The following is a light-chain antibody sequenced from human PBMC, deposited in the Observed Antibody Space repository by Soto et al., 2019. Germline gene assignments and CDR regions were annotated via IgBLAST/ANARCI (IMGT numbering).Light chain of an antibody. Sequence: DIQMTQSPSSLSASVGDRVTITCRASQSVNTYLHWYQQKAGQAPKLLIYAASNLQSGVPSRFSGRGSGTDFTLTVESLQPEDFATYYCQQVKTYPRTFGGGTKVEIK. CDR1: QSVNTY. V-gene: IGKV1-39*01. CDR2: AAS. J-gene: IGKJ4*01. CDR3: QQVKTYPRT.